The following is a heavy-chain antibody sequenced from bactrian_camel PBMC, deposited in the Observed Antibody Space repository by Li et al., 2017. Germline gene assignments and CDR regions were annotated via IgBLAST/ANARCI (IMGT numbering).Heavy chain of an antibody. J-gene: IGHJ4*01. CDR2: IFDRT. Sequence: QVQLVESGGGSVEAGDTLTLSCATPALTPSGYFMGWFRQVPGKEREGVAAIFDRTYYADSVKGRFTISKDCAKITLFLRLTSLNTEDSATYYCAARKWPGCGLGTPAFDYWGQGTQVTVS. V-gene: IGHV3S55*01. CDR3: AARKWPGCGLGTPAFDY. CDR1: ALTPSGYF. D-gene: IGHD5*01.